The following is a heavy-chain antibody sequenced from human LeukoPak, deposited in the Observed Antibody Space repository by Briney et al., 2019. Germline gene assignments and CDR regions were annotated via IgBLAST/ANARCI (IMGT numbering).Heavy chain of an antibody. J-gene: IGHJ4*02. V-gene: IGHV3-9*01. D-gene: IGHD2-15*01. CDR3: AKDQYCGVGTCYSFDC. CDR2: ISWNSGNI. CDR1: GFTFDDYA. Sequence: GGSLRLSCAASGFTFDDYAMHWVRQAPGKGLEWVSGISWNSGNIDYTDSVKGRFTISRDNAKNSLYLQMNSLRAGDTAMYYCAKDQYCGVGTCYSFDCWGQGTLVTVSS.